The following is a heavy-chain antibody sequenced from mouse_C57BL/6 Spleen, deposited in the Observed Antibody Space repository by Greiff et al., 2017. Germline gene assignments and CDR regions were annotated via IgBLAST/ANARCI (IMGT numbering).Heavy chain of an antibody. CDR3: ARGGKYDYIWYFDV. Sequence: VQLQQPGTELVKPGASVKLSCKASGYTFTSYWMHWVKQRPGQGLEWIGNITPSTGGTNYNEKFKSKATLTVDKSSSTAYMQLSSLTSEDSAVYECARGGKYDYIWYFDVWGTGTTVTVSS. J-gene: IGHJ1*03. V-gene: IGHV1-53*01. D-gene: IGHD2-4*01. CDR2: ITPSTGGT. CDR1: GYTFTSYW.